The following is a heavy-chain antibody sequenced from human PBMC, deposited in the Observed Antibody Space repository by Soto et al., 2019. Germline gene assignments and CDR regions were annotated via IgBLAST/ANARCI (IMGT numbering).Heavy chain of an antibody. V-gene: IGHV3-74*01. D-gene: IGHD6-19*01. CDR3: ARKGAVAGFGY. CDR2: INSDGSST. J-gene: IGHJ4*02. CDR1: GFTFSSYW. Sequence: EVQLVESGGGVVQPGGSLRLSCAASGFTFSSYWLHWVRQAPGKGLVWLSRINSDGSSTNYADSVKGRLTISRDNAKSTLYLQLNSVRAEDTAVYSCARKGAVAGFGYWGQGTLVTVSS.